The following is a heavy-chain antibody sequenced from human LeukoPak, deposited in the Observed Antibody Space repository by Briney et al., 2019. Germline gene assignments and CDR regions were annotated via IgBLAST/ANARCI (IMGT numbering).Heavy chain of an antibody. CDR1: GFTFSSYS. V-gene: IGHV3-48*04. CDR2: ISSSSSTI. CDR3: ARDLRGSGWYRTGGAFDI. J-gene: IGHJ3*02. D-gene: IGHD6-19*01. Sequence: GGSLRLSCAASGFTFSSYSMNWVRQAPGKGLEWVSYISSSSSTIYYADSVKGRFTISRDNSKNTLYLQMNSLRAEDTAVYYCARDLRGSGWYRTGGAFDIWGQGTMVTVSS.